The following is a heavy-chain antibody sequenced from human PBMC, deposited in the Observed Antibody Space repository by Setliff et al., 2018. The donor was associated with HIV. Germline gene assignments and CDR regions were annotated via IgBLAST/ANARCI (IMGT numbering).Heavy chain of an antibody. CDR2: INTATVTTT. CDR3: ARVGRIYYFEH. CDR1: GFSFSSYS. D-gene: IGHD1-26*01. J-gene: IGHJ4*02. V-gene: IGHV3-48*02. Sequence: GGSLRLSCEISGFSFSSYSMNWVRQAPGKGLEWIAYINTATVTTTVYYADSVKGRFTVSRDNAKNSLFLDMNSLRDDDSAVYYCARVGRIYYFEHWGQGTVVTVSS.